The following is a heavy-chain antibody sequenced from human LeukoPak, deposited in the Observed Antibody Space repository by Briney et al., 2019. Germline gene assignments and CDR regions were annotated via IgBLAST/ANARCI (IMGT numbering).Heavy chain of an antibody. D-gene: IGHD1-1*01. CDR3: ARDRGKNWNLDY. V-gene: IGHV1-2*02. Sequence: ASVKVSCKASGYTFTGYYMHWVRQAPGQGLEWMGWINPNSGGTNYAQKFQGRVTMTRDTSISTAYMELSRLRSDDTAVYYCARDRGKNWNLDYWGQVTLVTVSS. J-gene: IGHJ4*02. CDR2: INPNSGGT. CDR1: GYTFTGYY.